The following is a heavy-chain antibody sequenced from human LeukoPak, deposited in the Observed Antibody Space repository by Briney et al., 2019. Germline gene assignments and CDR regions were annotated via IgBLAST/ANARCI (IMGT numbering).Heavy chain of an antibody. CDR3: TTGAYDFWSGYQYYFDY. V-gene: IGHV3-15*01. CDR1: GFTFSSYA. D-gene: IGHD3-3*01. Sequence: GGSLRLSCAASGFTFSSYAMSWVRQAPGKGLEWVGRIKSKTDGGTTDYAAPVKGRFTISRDDSKNTLYLQMNSLKTEDTAVYYCTTGAYDFWSGYQYYFDYWGQGTLVTVSS. CDR2: IKSKTDGGTT. J-gene: IGHJ4*02.